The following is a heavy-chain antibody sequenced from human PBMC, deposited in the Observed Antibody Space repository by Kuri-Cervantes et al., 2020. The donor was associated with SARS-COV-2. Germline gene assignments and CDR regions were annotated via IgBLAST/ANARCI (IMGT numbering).Heavy chain of an antibody. V-gene: IGHV1-2*02. CDR2: INPDTGGT. Sequence: ASVKVSCKASGYPFTGFYLHWVRQTPGQGLEWMGWINPDTGGTNCAPKFQGRVTMTRDTSIATAYMELSSLRSEDTAVYYCHVLSGYEDFDYWGQGTLVTVSS. J-gene: IGHJ4*02. CDR3: HVLSGYEDFDY. CDR1: GYPFTGFY. D-gene: IGHD5-12*01.